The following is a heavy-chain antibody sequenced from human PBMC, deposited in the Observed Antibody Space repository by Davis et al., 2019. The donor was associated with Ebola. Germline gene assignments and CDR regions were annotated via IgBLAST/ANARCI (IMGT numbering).Heavy chain of an antibody. D-gene: IGHD3-3*01. CDR1: GGSFSGYY. J-gene: IGHJ5*02. V-gene: IGHV4-34*01. CDR3: ARAPRITILWRFDP. Sequence: SETLSLTCAVYGGSFSGYYWSWIRQPPGKGLEWIGEINHSGSTNYNPSLKSRVTISVDTSKNQFSLKLSSVTAADTAVYYCARAPRITILWRFDPWGQGTLVTVSS. CDR2: INHSGST.